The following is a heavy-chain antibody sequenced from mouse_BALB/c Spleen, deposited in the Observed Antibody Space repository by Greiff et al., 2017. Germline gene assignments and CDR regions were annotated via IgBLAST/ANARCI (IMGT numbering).Heavy chain of an antibody. Sequence: EVQGVESGGGLVKPGGSLKLSCAASGFTFSSYAMSWVRQTPEKRLEWVATISSGGSYTYYPDSVKGRFTISRDNAKNTLYLQMSSLRSEDTAMYYCARQRITTIAMDYWGQGTSVTVSS. J-gene: IGHJ4*01. CDR1: GFTFSSYA. V-gene: IGHV5-9-3*01. D-gene: IGHD1-1*01. CDR3: ARQRITTIAMDY. CDR2: ISSGGSYT.